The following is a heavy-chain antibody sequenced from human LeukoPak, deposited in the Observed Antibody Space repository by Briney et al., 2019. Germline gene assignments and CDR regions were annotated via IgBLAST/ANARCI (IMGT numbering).Heavy chain of an antibody. CDR2: ISSSGSTI. J-gene: IGHJ4*02. D-gene: IGHD5-24*01. CDR3: ARFAKMASFDY. Sequence: PGGSLRLSCAASGFTFSSYETNWVRQAPGKGLEWVSYISSSGSTIYYADSVKGRFTISRDNAKNSLYLQMNSLRAEDTAVYYCARFAKMASFDYWGQGTLVTVSS. V-gene: IGHV3-48*03. CDR1: GFTFSSYE.